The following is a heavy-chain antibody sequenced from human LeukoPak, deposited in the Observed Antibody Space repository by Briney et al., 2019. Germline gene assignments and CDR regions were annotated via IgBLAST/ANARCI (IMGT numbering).Heavy chain of an antibody. D-gene: IGHD6-13*01. Sequence: GASVNVSCTPSGYTFTVYYMHWVRQAPGQGLEWMGWVNPNSGGTRYAQRFQDRVTMTRDTPITTAYMELSRLRSDDPAVYFCARGRLEAAATDDYWGQGTLVTVSS. CDR2: VNPNSGGT. V-gene: IGHV1-2*02. CDR1: GYTFTVYY. CDR3: ARGRLEAAATDDY. J-gene: IGHJ4*02.